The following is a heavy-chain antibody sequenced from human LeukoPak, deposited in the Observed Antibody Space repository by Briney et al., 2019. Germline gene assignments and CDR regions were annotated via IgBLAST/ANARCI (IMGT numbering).Heavy chain of an antibody. CDR2: IGSAGSTI. V-gene: IGHV3-48*03. CDR1: GFTFSSYE. Sequence: GGSLRLSCAASGFTFSSYEVNWVRQAPGKGLEWVSYIGSAGSTIYYADSVKGRFTISRDNAKNSLYLQMNSLRAEDTAVCYCVRANDAFDIWGQGTMVIVSS. CDR3: VRANDAFDI. J-gene: IGHJ3*02.